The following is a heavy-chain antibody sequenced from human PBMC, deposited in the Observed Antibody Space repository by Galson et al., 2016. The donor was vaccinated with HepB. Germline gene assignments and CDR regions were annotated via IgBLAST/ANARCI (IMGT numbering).Heavy chain of an antibody. CDR1: GFTFTSHW. CDR2: INSDGSST. CDR3: AKDITTEASGLNY. V-gene: IGHV3-74*03. Sequence: SLRLSCAASGFTFTSHWMHWVRQAPGKGLVWVSRINSDGSSTKYADSVKGRFTISRDNAKHSLYLQMNSLRTEDTALYYCAKDITTEASGLNYWGQGTLVTVS. D-gene: IGHD3-22*01. J-gene: IGHJ4*02.